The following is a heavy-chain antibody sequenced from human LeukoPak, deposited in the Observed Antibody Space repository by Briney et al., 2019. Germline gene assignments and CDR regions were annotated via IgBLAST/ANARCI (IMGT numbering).Heavy chain of an antibody. V-gene: IGHV4-34*01. D-gene: IGHD3-10*01. CDR3: ASSLGYYGSGSSWFDP. Sequence: ASETLSLTCAVYGGSFSGYYWSWIRQPPGKGLEWIGEINHSGSTNYNPSLKSRVTISVDTSKNQFSLKLSSVTAADTAVYYCASSLGYYGSGSSWFDPWGQGTLVTVSS. CDR1: GGSFSGYY. J-gene: IGHJ5*02. CDR2: INHSGST.